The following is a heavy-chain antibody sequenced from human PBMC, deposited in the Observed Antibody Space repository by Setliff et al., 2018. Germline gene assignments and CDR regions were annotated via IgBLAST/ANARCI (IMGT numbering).Heavy chain of an antibody. D-gene: IGHD7-27*01. J-gene: IGHJ4*02. V-gene: IGHV4-4*07. CDR1: GGSISSYY. CDR2: IYSSRST. CDR3: ARDTGDRAFDY. Sequence: ASETLSLTCTVSGGSISSYYWSWIRQPAGEGLEWIGRIYSSRSTNYNPSLRSRVTMSVDTSKNHFSLNLTSVTAADTAVYYCARDTGDRAFDYWGQGTLVTVSS.